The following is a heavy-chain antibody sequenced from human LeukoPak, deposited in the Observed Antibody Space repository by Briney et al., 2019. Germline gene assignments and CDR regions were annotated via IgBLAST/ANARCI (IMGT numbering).Heavy chain of an antibody. CDR1: GFTFSSYR. D-gene: IGHD3-22*01. Sequence: GGSLRLSCAASGFTFSSYRMNWVRQAPGKGLEWVSHISVSSSDIYCADSVKGRFTISRDNAKNSLYLQMNSLRAEDTAVYYCARDYYDSSGYYFKTYWGQGTLVTVSS. CDR3: ARDYYDSSGYYFKTY. CDR2: ISVSSSDI. V-gene: IGHV3-21*05. J-gene: IGHJ4*02.